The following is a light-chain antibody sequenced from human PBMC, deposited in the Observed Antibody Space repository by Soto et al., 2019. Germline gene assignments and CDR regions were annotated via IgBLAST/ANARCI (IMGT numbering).Light chain of an antibody. V-gene: IGKV3-11*01. CDR3: LQRINWPLT. CDR1: QSVSNNY. Sequence: EIVLTQSPGTLSLSPGERATLSCRASQSVSNNYLAWYQQKPGQAPRLLIYDASNRATGIPARFSGSGSGTDFTLTISSLEPEDFATYYCLQRINWPLTFGGGTKVDIK. J-gene: IGKJ4*01. CDR2: DAS.